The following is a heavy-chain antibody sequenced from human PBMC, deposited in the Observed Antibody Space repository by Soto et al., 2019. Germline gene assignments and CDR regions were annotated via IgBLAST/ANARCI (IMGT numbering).Heavy chain of an antibody. CDR3: ATRPIAVAGGRTEYFQH. CDR2: IIPIFGTA. J-gene: IGHJ1*01. V-gene: IGHV1-69*01. D-gene: IGHD6-19*01. Sequence: QVQLVQSGAEVKKPGSSVKVSCKASGGTFSSYAISWVRQAPGQGLEWMGGIIPIFGTANYAQKFQGRVTITADESTSTAYMELSRLRSEDTAVYDCATRPIAVAGGRTEYFQHWGQGTLVTVSS. CDR1: GGTFSSYA.